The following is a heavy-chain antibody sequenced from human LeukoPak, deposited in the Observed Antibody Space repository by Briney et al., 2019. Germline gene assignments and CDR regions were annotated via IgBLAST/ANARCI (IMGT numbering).Heavy chain of an antibody. CDR2: ISSSGSGGST. V-gene: IGHV3-23*01. D-gene: IGHD3-3*01. Sequence: GGSLRLSCAASGFTFSSYAMSWARQAPGKGLEWVSGISSSGSGGSTYYADSVKGRFTISRDNSKNTLYLQMNSLRAEDTAVYYCAKCGGRNTIFGVVIPRLGFDYWGQGTLVTVSS. J-gene: IGHJ4*02. CDR3: AKCGGRNTIFGVVIPRLGFDY. CDR1: GFTFSSYA.